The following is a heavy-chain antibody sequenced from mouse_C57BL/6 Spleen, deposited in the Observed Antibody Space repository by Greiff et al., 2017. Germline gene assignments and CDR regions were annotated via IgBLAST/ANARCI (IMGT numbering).Heavy chain of an antibody. J-gene: IGHJ3*01. D-gene: IGHD1-1*01. Sequence: QVQLKESGAELVKPGASVKISCKASGYAFSSYWMNWVKQRPGKGLEWIGQIYPGDGDTNYNGKFKGKATLTADKSSSTAYMQLSSLTSEDSAVYFCARKEEDYGSSSWFAYWGQGTLVTVSA. CDR1: GYAFSSYW. CDR2: IYPGDGDT. V-gene: IGHV1-80*01. CDR3: ARKEEDYGSSSWFAY.